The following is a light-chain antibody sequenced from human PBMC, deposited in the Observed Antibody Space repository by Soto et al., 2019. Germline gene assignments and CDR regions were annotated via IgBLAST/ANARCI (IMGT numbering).Light chain of an antibody. J-gene: IGKJ1*01. Sequence: EIVMTQSPATLSVSPGERATLSCRASQYISSNLAWYQQKPGQAPRLLIFGASTRATGIPARFSGSGSGTAFTLTISSLQSEDFAVYYCQQYNNWPERTFGQGTKVEI. V-gene: IGKV3-15*01. CDR2: GAS. CDR1: QYISSN. CDR3: QQYNNWPERT.